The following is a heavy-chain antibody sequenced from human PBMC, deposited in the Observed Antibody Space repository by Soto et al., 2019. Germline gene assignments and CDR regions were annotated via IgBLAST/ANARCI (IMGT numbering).Heavy chain of an antibody. CDR2: IYADGTT. CDR1: GFSVSSNY. V-gene: IGHV3-53*04. J-gene: IGHJ4*02. D-gene: IGHD2-21*02. CDR3: AIGGGHFMNAVTDPFDS. Sequence: EVPLVESGGGLVQPGGSLRLSCVVSGFSVSSNYMSWVRQAPGKGLDWVSVIYADGTTYYVDSVKGRFTISRHNSKHTLYLQMDSLGTKDTAVYYCAIGGGHFMNAVTDPFDSWGKGNLVTVSS.